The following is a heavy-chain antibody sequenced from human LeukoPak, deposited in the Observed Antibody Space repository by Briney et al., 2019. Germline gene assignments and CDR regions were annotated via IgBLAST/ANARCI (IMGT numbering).Heavy chain of an antibody. Sequence: PSQTLSLTCTVSGGSISSRNYHWNWIRQAAGKGPEWIGRIYASGASKYNPSLNSRVTISLDTSKNQFSLKLDSVTAADTAVYYCARAAMIGDFWSGYVYYFDSWGQGTLVTVSS. V-gene: IGHV4-61*02. CDR2: IYASGAS. D-gene: IGHD3-3*01. CDR1: GGSISSRNYH. CDR3: ARAAMIGDFWSGYVYYFDS. J-gene: IGHJ4*02.